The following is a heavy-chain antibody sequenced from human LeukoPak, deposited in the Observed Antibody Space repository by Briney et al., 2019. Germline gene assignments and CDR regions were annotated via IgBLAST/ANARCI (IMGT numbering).Heavy chain of an antibody. CDR1: GFTVSSKY. CDR2: IYRGGNT. V-gene: IGHV3-53*01. CDR3: ATFSYAGNAGGSAGS. J-gene: IGHJ5*02. Sequence: GGSLRLSCAASGFTVSSKYMTWARQAPGKGLEWVSVIYRGGNTYYADSMKGRFSISRDNSKNTVYLQMNSLRAEDTAVYYCATFSYAGNAGGSAGSWGQGTLVTVSS. D-gene: IGHD4-23*01.